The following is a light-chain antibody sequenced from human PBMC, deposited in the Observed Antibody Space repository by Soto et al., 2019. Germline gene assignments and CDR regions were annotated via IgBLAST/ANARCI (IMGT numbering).Light chain of an antibody. Sequence: EVVLTQSPGTLSLSPGARATLSCRASPPISGTYLAWYQQKPGQAPRLLIYAASSRAAGIPDRFSGGGSGTDFTLTISRLEREDSAVYYCQLGGFGQGTKVEI. J-gene: IGKJ1*01. CDR1: PPISGTY. CDR3: QLGG. V-gene: IGKV3-20*01. CDR2: AAS.